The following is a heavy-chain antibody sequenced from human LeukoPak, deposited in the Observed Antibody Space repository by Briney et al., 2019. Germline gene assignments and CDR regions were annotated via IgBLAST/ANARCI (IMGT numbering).Heavy chain of an antibody. CDR3: ARGQYYDSSGNYYFHY. Sequence: SETLSLTCTVSGGSISSTTYYWAWIRQPPGKGLEWIGSIYYSGSSYYNPSLKSRVTMSVDTSKNQFSLKLSSVSAADTAVYYCARGQYYDSSGNYYFHYWGQGTLVTVSS. CDR2: IYYSGSS. CDR1: GGSISSTTYY. D-gene: IGHD3-22*01. V-gene: IGHV4-39*01. J-gene: IGHJ4*02.